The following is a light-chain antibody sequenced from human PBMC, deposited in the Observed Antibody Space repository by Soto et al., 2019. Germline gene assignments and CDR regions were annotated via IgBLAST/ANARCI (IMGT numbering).Light chain of an antibody. Sequence: ERVMTQSPATLSVSPGERATLSCRASQSVGGDLAWYQHKPGQAPRLLIYGASSRAPGIPDRFSGSGSGTEFTLTISSLQSEDSAVYYCQQYENWPQLTFGGGTKVDI. CDR1: QSVGGD. V-gene: IGKV3-15*01. J-gene: IGKJ4*01. CDR2: GAS. CDR3: QQYENWPQLT.